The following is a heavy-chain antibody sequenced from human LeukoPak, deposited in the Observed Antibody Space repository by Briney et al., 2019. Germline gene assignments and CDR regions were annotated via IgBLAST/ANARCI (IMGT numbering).Heavy chain of an antibody. CDR3: AKECDYGNDSGEPCY. Sequence: GGSQRLSCAASGITFTNFVLSWVRQAPGKGLEWVSTITGTGDVILYADSVKGRFTISRDNANNVLSLQMNSLRAEGAAVYYCAKECDYGNDSGEPCYWGQGTLVTVTS. V-gene: IGHV3-23*01. J-gene: IGHJ4*02. CDR2: ITGTGDVI. D-gene: IGHD4-17*01. CDR1: GITFTNFV.